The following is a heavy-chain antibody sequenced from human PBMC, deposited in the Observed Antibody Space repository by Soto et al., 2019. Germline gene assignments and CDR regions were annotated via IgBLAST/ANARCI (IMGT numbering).Heavy chain of an antibody. D-gene: IGHD1-7*01. Sequence: ASVKVSCKASGGTFSSYTISWVRQAPGQGLEWMGRIIPILGIANYAQKFQGRVTITADKSTSTAYMELSSLRSEDTAVYYCARGEAGTTFHYYYYMDVWGKGTTVTVSS. V-gene: IGHV1-69*02. CDR1: GGTFSSYT. CDR2: IIPILGIA. J-gene: IGHJ6*03. CDR3: ARGEAGTTFHYYYYMDV.